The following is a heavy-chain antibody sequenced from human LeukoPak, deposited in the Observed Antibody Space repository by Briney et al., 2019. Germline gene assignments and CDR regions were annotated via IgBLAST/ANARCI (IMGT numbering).Heavy chain of an antibody. CDR3: AKAKPYDSSGYYPYYFDY. V-gene: IGHV3-20*04. Sequence: PGGSLRLSCAASGFTFDDYGMSWVRQAPGKGLEWVSGINWNGGSTGYADSVKGRFTISRDNSKNTLYLQMNSLRAEDTAVYYCAKAKPYDSSGYYPYYFDYWGQGTLVTVSS. J-gene: IGHJ4*02. CDR2: INWNGGST. CDR1: GFTFDDYG. D-gene: IGHD3-22*01.